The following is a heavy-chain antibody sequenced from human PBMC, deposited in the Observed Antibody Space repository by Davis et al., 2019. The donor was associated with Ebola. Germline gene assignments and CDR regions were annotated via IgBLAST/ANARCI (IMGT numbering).Heavy chain of an antibody. V-gene: IGHV3-53*01. D-gene: IGHD3-10*01. CDR1: GFTVSSNY. J-gene: IGHJ5*02. Sequence: GESLKISCAASGFTVSSNYMSWVRQAPGKGLEWVSVIYSGGSTYYADSVKGRFTISRDNSKNTLYLQMNSLRAEDTAVYYCARGHYYGSGSYRSFSFDPWGQGTLVTVSS. CDR3: ARGHYYGSGSYRSFSFDP. CDR2: IYSGGST.